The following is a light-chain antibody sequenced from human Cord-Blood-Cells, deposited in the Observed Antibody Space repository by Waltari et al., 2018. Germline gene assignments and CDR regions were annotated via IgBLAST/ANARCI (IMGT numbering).Light chain of an antibody. CDR3: CSYAGSSTF. V-gene: IGLV2-23*03. Sequence: QSALTQPASVSGSPGQSHTISCPGTRSAVGSSNLVSWYQQHPGKAPKLMIYEGSKRPSGVSNRFSGSKSGNTASLTISGLQAEDEADYYCCSYAGSSTFFGTGTKVTVL. J-gene: IGLJ1*01. CDR2: EGS. CDR1: RSAVGSSNL.